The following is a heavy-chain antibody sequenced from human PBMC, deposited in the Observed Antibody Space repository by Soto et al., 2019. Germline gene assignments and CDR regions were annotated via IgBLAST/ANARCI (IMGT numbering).Heavy chain of an antibody. CDR2: FDPEDGET. Sequence: ASVKVSCKVSGYTLTELSMHWVRQAPGKGLEWMGGFDPEDGETIYAQKFQGRVTMTEDTSTDTAYMELSSLRSEDTAVYYCATSTMVRGVIDYYYYYGMDVWGQGTTVTVSS. V-gene: IGHV1-24*01. J-gene: IGHJ6*02. D-gene: IGHD3-10*01. CDR1: GYTLTELS. CDR3: ATSTMVRGVIDYYYYYGMDV.